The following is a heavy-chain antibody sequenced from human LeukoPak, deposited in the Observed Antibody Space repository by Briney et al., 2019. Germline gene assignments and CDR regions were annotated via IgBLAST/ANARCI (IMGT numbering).Heavy chain of an antibody. CDR2: IYHSGST. CDR3: ARARSNCSSTSCYGGPFDS. J-gene: IGHJ4*02. V-gene: IGHV4-4*02. CDR1: GGSISSSNW. Sequence: SGTLSLTCAVSGGSISSSNWWSWVRQPPGKGLEWIGEIYHSGSTNYNPSLKSRVTISVDKSKNQFSLKLSSVTAADTAVYYCARARSNCSSTSCYGGPFDSGGQGTLGPVPP. D-gene: IGHD2-2*01.